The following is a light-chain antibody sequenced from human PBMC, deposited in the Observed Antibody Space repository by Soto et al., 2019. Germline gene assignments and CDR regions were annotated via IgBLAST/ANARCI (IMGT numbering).Light chain of an antibody. V-gene: IGLV2-14*01. CDR1: SSDVGGYNY. CDR2: EVS. J-gene: IGLJ7*01. Sequence: QSALTQPASVSGSPGQSFTISCTGTSSDVGGYNYVSWYQQHPGKAPELMIYEVSNRPSGVSNRFSGSKSGNTASLTISGLQAEDEADYYCSSYTSSSTLLFGGGTQLTVL. CDR3: SSYTSSSTLL.